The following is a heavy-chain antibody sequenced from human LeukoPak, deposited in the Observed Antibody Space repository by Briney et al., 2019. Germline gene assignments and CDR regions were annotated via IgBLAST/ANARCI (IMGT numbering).Heavy chain of an antibody. J-gene: IGHJ4*02. CDR1: GGSISRSSDY. V-gene: IGHV4-61*05. D-gene: IGHD3-22*01. CDR3: ARVTGYMIEDYFDY. Sequence: SETLSLTCTVSGGSISRSSDYWGWIRQPPGKGLDWIGYIYYSGSTNYKPSLKSRVTISVETSKNQFSLKLRSVTAADTAVYYCARVTGYMIEDYFDYWGQGTLVTVSS. CDR2: IYYSGST.